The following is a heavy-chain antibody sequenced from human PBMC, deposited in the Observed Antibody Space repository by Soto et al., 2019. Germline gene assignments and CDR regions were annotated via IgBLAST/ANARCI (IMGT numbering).Heavy chain of an antibody. J-gene: IGHJ5*02. CDR1: GGATRYYD. D-gene: IGHD6-25*01. V-gene: IGHV4-59*01. Sequence: SATLSVTCSVSGGATRYYDWSWVRQPPGKGLEWIGLIHYSGNTKYNPSLESRVTMSMDTSKNQLSLNLRSVTAADTAVYYCARESAAADKNNWFDPWGPGTLVTVYS. CDR2: IHYSGNT. CDR3: ARESAAADKNNWFDP.